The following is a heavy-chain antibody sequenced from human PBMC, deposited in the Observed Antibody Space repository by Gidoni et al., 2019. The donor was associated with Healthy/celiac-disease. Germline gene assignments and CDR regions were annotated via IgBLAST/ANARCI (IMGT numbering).Heavy chain of an antibody. CDR3: ASWVGVFAYGDSAFY. CDR2: IIPIFGTA. V-gene: IGHV1-69*06. CDR1: GGTFSSYA. D-gene: IGHD4-17*01. Sequence: QVQLVQSGAEVKKPGSAVKVSCKAAGGTFSSYAISWVRQAPGQGLEWMGGIIPIFGTANYAQPFQGRVTITADTSTSTAYMDLRSLRSEATAVYYCASWVGVFAYGDSAFYWGQGTLVTVSS. J-gene: IGHJ4*02.